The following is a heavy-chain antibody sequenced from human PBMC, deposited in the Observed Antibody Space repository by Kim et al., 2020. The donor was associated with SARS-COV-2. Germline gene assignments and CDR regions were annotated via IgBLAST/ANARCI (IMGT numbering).Heavy chain of an antibody. D-gene: IGHD6-6*01. J-gene: IGHJ4*02. CDR3: ARQGPARRFDH. Sequence: NYNPSLKSRVTISIDTSKNPFSLKLSSLTAADTAVYYCARQGPARRFDHWGQGTLVTVSS. V-gene: IGHV4-59*08.